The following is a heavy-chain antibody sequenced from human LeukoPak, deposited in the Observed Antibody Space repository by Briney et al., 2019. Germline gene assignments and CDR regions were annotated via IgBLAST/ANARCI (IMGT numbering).Heavy chain of an antibody. J-gene: IGHJ4*02. CDR1: GVTFSSDA. CDR3: AKKLLTVTTWGFDY. D-gene: IGHD4-11*01. V-gene: IGHV3-23*01. Sequence: GGSLRLSCAASGVTFSSDAMSWGRQGPGKGVGWVSAISGSGGGTYYTESARGRCTISRDNSKNTLYLQMNSLRAEDTAVYYCAKKLLTVTTWGFDYWGQGALVTVSS. CDR2: ISGSGGGT.